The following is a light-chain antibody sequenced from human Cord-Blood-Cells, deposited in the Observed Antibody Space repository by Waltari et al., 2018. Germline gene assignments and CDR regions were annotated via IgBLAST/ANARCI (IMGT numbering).Light chain of an antibody. CDR3: SSYAGSNNVV. V-gene: IGLV2-8*01. J-gene: IGLJ2*01. CDR2: EVS. Sequence: QSALTQPPSASGSPGQSVTISCTGTSSDVGGYNYVSCYQQHPGKAPHFMIYEVSKRPSGVPDRFSGSKSGNTASLTVSGLQAEDEADYYCSSYAGSNNVVFGGGTKLTVL. CDR1: SSDVGGYNY.